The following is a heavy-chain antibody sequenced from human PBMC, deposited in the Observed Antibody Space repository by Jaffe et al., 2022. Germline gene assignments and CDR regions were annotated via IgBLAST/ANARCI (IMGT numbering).Heavy chain of an antibody. CDR1: GFTFSSYE. Sequence: EVQLVESGGGLVQPGGSLRLSCAASGFTFSSYEMNWVRQAPGKGLEWVSYISSSGSTIYYADSVKGRFTISRDNAKNSLYLQMNSLRAEDTAVYYCARNRVHAFDIWGQGTMVTVSS. CDR3: ARNRVHAFDI. CDR2: ISSSGSTI. J-gene: IGHJ3*02. V-gene: IGHV3-48*03.